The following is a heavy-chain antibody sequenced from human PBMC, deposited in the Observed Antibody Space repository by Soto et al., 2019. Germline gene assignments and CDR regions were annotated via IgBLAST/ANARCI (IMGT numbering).Heavy chain of an antibody. CDR2: IYYSGST. Sequence: QLQLQESGPGLVKPSETLSLTCTVSGGSISSSSYYWGWIRQPPGKGLEWIGSIYYSGSTYYNPSLKSRVTISVDTSKNQFSLKLSSVTAADTAVYYCVVMLSRSSLRYFDWPNSEAFDIWGQGTMVTVSS. J-gene: IGHJ3*02. CDR3: VVMLSRSSLRYFDWPNSEAFDI. V-gene: IGHV4-39*01. CDR1: GGSISSSSYY. D-gene: IGHD3-9*01.